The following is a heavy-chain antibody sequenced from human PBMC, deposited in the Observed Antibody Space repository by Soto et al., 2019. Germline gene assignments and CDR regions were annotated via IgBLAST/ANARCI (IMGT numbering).Heavy chain of an antibody. CDR2: IIPIFGTA. D-gene: IGHD2-15*01. J-gene: IGHJ3*02. V-gene: IGHV1-69*13. CDR1: GGTFSSYA. Sequence: SVKVSCKASGGTFSSYAISWVRQAPGQGLEWMGGIIPIFGTANYAQKFQGRVTITADESTSTAYMELSSLRSEDTAVYYCARGGYCSGGSCYVLLNAFDIWGQGTMVTVSS. CDR3: ARGGYCSGGSCYVLLNAFDI.